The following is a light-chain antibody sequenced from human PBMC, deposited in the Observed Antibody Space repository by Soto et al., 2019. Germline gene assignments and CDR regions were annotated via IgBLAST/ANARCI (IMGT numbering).Light chain of an antibody. J-gene: IGKJ1*01. CDR2: ATS. CDR3: QPSYST. CDR1: QSISSF. V-gene: IGKV1-39*01. Sequence: DIQMPQSQSSLSASVGDRVTITCRASQSISSFLNWYQQKPGKAPKLLIYATSTLHSGVPSRFSGSGSGKDFTLSISSLQPEDVANYDCQPSYSTFGHGTKVDIK.